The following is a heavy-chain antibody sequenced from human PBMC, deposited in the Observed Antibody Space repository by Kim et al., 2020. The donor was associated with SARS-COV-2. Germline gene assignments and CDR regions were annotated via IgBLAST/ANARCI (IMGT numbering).Heavy chain of an antibody. CDR1: GGSISSSSYY. Sequence: SETLSLICTVSGGSISSSSYYWGWIRQPPGKGLEWIGSIYYSGSTYYNPSLKSRVTISVDTSKNQFSLKLSSVTAADTAVYYCARAPSLERFDYWGQGTL. D-gene: IGHD1-1*01. J-gene: IGHJ4*02. V-gene: IGHV4-39*07. CDR3: ARAPSLERFDY. CDR2: IYYSGST.